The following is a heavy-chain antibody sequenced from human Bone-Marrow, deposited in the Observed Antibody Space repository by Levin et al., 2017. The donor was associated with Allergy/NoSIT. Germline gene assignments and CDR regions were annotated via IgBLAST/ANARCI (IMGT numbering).Heavy chain of an antibody. CDR3: AREVGYSSSSSGNYYGMDV. CDR1: GGSISSYY. Sequence: SETLSLTCTVSGGSISSYYWSWIRQPPGKGLEWIGYIYYSGSTNYNPSLKSRVTISVDTSKNQFSLKLSSVTAADTAVYYCAREVGYSSSSSGNYYGMDVWGQGTTVTVSS. CDR2: IYYSGST. V-gene: IGHV4-59*01. D-gene: IGHD6-6*01. J-gene: IGHJ6*02.